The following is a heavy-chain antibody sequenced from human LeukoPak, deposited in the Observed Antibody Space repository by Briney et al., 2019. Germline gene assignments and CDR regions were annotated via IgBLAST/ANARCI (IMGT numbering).Heavy chain of an antibody. CDR3: VRDSAYLGDCSGSSCPRPTDY. V-gene: IGHV4-59*12. D-gene: IGHD2-2*01. CDR2: IYYSGST. J-gene: IGHJ4*02. Sequence: SETLSLTCTVSGGSISSYYWSWIRQPPGKGLEWIGYIYYSGSTNYNPSLKSRVTISVDTSKNQFPLKLSSVTVADTAVYYCVRDSAYLGDCSGSSCPRPTDYWGQGTLVTVSS. CDR1: GGSISSYY.